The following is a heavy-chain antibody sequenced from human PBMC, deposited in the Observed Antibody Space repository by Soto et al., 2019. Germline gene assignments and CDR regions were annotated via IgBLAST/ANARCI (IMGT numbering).Heavy chain of an antibody. V-gene: IGHV4-34*01. CDR2: INYSGST. J-gene: IGHJ6*02. CDR3: ARRNYFYALDV. Sequence: SETLSLTCAVSGGSFSGSYWVWVRQPPGKGLEWVGEINYSGSTNYNPSLKRRVTISVDTSKNQVSLKVTSVTAADTAMYYCARRNYFYALDVWGQGTTVTVSS. CDR1: GGSFSGSY.